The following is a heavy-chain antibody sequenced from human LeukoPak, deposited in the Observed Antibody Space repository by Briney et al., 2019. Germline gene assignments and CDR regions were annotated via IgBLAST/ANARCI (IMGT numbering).Heavy chain of an antibody. D-gene: IGHD5-18*01. Sequence: SETLSLTCAVSGGSISSSNWWSWVRQPPGKGLEWIGEIYHSGSTNYNPSLKSRVTISVDKSKNQFSLKPSSVTAADTAVYYCARRGYSYGYADYWGQGTLVTVSS. CDR1: GGSISSSNW. J-gene: IGHJ4*02. CDR2: IYHSGST. CDR3: ARRGYSYGYADY. V-gene: IGHV4-4*02.